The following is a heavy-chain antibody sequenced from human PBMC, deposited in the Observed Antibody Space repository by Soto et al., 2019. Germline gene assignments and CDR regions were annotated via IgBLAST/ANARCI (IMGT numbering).Heavy chain of an antibody. CDR1: GGSFSGYY. V-gene: IGHV4-34*01. D-gene: IGHD3-3*01. J-gene: IGHJ4*02. Sequence: SETLSLTCAVYGGSFSGYYWSWIRQPPGKGLEWIGEINHSGSTNYNPSLKSRVTISVDTSKNQFSLKLSSVTAADTAVYYCAREFTIFGVAPDYWGQGTLVTVSS. CDR2: INHSGST. CDR3: AREFTIFGVAPDY.